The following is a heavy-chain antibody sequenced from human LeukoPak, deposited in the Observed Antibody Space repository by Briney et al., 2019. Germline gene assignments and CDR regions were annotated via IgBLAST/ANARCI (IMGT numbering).Heavy chain of an antibody. Sequence: TSETLSLTCTVSGGSISSYYWSWIRQPPGKGLEWIGYIYYSGSTNYNPSLKSRVTISVDTSKNQFSLKLSSVTAADTAVYYCARDLGGGSGSYHDYWGQGTLVTVSS. V-gene: IGHV4-59*01. CDR3: ARDLGGGSGSYHDY. CDR1: GGSISSYY. CDR2: IYYSGST. D-gene: IGHD3-10*01. J-gene: IGHJ4*02.